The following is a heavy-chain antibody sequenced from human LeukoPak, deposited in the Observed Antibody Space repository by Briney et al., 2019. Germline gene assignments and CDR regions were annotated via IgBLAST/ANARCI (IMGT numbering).Heavy chain of an antibody. Sequence: PSETLSLTCTVSGGSISSSGYYWGWIRQPPGKGLEWIGSIYYSGSTYYNPSLKSRVTISVDTSKNQFSLKLRSVTAADTAVYYCARLYGNYQNYFDYWGQGTLVTVSS. J-gene: IGHJ4*02. CDR1: GGSISSSGYY. D-gene: IGHD1-7*01. V-gene: IGHV4-39*07. CDR3: ARLYGNYQNYFDY. CDR2: IYYSGST.